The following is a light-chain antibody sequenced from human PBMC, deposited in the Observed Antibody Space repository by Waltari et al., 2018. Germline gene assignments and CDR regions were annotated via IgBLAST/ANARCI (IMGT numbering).Light chain of an antibody. CDR2: SNN. CDR3: AAWDDSLSGRV. CDR1: SSNIGRNS. Sequence: QSVLTQPPSASGTPGPRVTISCSGSSSNIGRNSVYWYQQLPGTAPKLLIYSNNQRPSGVPDRFSGSKSGTSASLAISGLRSEDEADYYCAAWDDSLSGRVFGGGTKLTVL. V-gene: IGLV1-47*02. J-gene: IGLJ3*02.